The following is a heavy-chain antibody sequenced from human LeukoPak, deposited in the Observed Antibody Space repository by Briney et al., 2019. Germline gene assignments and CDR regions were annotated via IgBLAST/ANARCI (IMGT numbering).Heavy chain of an antibody. J-gene: IGHJ4*02. CDR2: IYNSGST. D-gene: IGHD6-13*01. CDR1: GGSISSYY. Sequence: SETLSLTCTVSGGSISSYYWSWIRQPAGKGLEWIGRIYNSGSTNYNPSLKSRVTMSVDTSKNLFSLRLSSVTAADTAVYYCARARAYSSSWYLDYWGQGTLVTVSS. V-gene: IGHV4-4*07. CDR3: ARARAYSSSWYLDY.